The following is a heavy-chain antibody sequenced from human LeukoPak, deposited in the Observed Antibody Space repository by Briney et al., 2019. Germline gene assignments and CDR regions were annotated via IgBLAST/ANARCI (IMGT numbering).Heavy chain of an antibody. CDR1: GGTFSSYA. D-gene: IGHD3-9*01. Sequence: SVKVSCKASGGTFSSYAISWVRQAPGRGLEWTGGIIPIFGTANYAQKFQGRVTITADESTSTAYMELSSLRSEDTAVYYCASWAQPAILTGFRSFDPWGQGTLVTVSS. J-gene: IGHJ5*02. CDR2: IIPIFGTA. V-gene: IGHV1-69*01. CDR3: ASWAQPAILTGFRSFDP.